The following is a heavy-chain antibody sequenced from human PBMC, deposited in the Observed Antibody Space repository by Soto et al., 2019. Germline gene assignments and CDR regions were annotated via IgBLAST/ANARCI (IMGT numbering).Heavy chain of an antibody. D-gene: IGHD3-9*01. V-gene: IGHV3-48*04. CDR3: ARDKDWAFDY. CDR2: IFATSTTI. CDR1: GFTVSSNY. Sequence: PGGSLRLSCAASGFTVSSNYMSWVRQAPGKGLEWISYIFATSTTIYYADSVKGRCTVSRDNTQNSLFLLMNSLRAEDTAIYYCARDKDWAFDYWGQGTLVTVSS. J-gene: IGHJ4*02.